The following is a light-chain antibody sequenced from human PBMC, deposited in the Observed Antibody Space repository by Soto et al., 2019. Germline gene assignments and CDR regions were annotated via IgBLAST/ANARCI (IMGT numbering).Light chain of an antibody. Sequence: QSALTQPASVSGSPGQSITISCTGTSSNVGSYKLVSWYQQHPGKAPKLMIFEVNKRPSGVSNRFSGSKSGNTASLTISGLKVEDEDDYYCRSYGGSPTYVFGTGTKVTVL. CDR1: SSNVGSYKL. CDR3: RSYGGSPTYV. CDR2: EVN. J-gene: IGLJ1*01. V-gene: IGLV2-23*02.